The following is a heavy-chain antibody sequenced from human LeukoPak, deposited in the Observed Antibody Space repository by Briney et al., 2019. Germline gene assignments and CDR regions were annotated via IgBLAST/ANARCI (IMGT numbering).Heavy chain of an antibody. D-gene: IGHD6-13*01. CDR1: GGSISSSSYY. V-gene: IGHV4-39*01. Sequence: SETLSLTCTVSGGSISSSSYYWGWIRQPPGKGLEWIGSTYYSGSTYYNPSLKSRVTISVDTSKNQFSLKLSSVTAADTAVYYCARYSWAAAAYFDYWGQGTLVTVSS. CDR2: TYYSGST. CDR3: ARYSWAAAAYFDY. J-gene: IGHJ4*02.